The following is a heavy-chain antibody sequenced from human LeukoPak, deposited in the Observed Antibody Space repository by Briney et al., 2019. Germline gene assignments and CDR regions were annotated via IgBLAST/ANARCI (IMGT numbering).Heavy chain of an antibody. CDR1: GGSISSGDYY. D-gene: IGHD6-13*01. V-gene: IGHV4-61*08. CDR2: IYYSGST. Sequence: TSQTLSLTCTVSGGSISSGDYYWSWIRQPPGKGLEWIGYIYYSGSTNYNPSLKSRVTISVDTSKNQFSLKLSSVTAADTAVYYCARGSSSWYRAFDIWGQGTMVTVSS. CDR3: ARGSSSWYRAFDI. J-gene: IGHJ3*02.